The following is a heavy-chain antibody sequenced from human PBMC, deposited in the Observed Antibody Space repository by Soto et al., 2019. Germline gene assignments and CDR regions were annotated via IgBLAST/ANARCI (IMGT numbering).Heavy chain of an antibody. V-gene: IGHV3-74*01. Sequence: GSLRLSCAASGFTFTNYWMHWVRQVPGKGLVWVSRINADGSYASYADFVKGRFTISRDNSRNTVHLQMNSLSAEDTAVYYCARDFTTAETPGDDFDYWGQGIPDTVSS. D-gene: IGHD4-17*01. CDR2: INADGSYA. J-gene: IGHJ4*02. CDR1: GFTFTNYW. CDR3: ARDFTTAETPGDDFDY.